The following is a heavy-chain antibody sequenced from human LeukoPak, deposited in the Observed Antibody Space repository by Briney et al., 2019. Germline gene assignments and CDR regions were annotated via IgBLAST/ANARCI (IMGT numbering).Heavy chain of an antibody. D-gene: IGHD5-24*01. CDR2: IYYSGST. CDR1: GGSISSYY. J-gene: IGHJ4*02. V-gene: IGHV4-59*01. Sequence: PSETLSLTCTVSGGSISSYYWSWIRQPPGKGLEWIGYIYYSGSTYYNPSLNSRVTISVDTSTNQFSLKLRSVTAADTAVYYCARGRDGYNYRFFDYWGQGTLVTVSS. CDR3: ARGRDGYNYRFFDY.